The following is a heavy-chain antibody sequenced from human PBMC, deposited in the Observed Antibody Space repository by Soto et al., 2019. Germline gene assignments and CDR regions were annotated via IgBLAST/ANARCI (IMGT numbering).Heavy chain of an antibody. J-gene: IGHJ6*02. Sequence: PGGSLRLSCAASGFTFSNYGMHWVHQTPGKGLEWVALILYDGSNKYYADSVKGRFTISRDNSKNTLYLQVSSLRAEDTAVYYCAKSRDAYNFYFYYGMDVWGQGTSVTVSS. D-gene: IGHD1-1*01. V-gene: IGHV3-30*18. CDR1: GFTFSNYG. CDR2: ILYDGSNK. CDR3: AKSRDAYNFYFYYGMDV.